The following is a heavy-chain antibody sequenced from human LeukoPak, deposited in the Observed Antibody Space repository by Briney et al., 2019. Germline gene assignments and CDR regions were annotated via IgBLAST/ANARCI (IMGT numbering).Heavy chain of an antibody. J-gene: IGHJ4*02. D-gene: IGHD2-21*01. CDR3: ARRDVWQGIDY. V-gene: IGHV4-4*02. CDR1: GASLSSTHW. Sequence: SETLSLTCAVSGASLSSTHWWTWVRPTPGQGLELIGEIYHLGSTNLNPSLKSRLTISVDKSKNQFSLTLTSVTAADTAFYYCARRDVWQGIDYWGQGTQVTVSS. CDR2: IYHLGST.